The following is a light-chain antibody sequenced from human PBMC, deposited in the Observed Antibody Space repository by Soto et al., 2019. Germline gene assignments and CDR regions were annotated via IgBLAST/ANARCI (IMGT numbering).Light chain of an antibody. Sequence: QSALTQPASVCGSPGQSITISCTGTSSDVGAYNYVSWYQQHPGKAPKLMIYDVSNRPSGVSNRFSGSKSGNTASLTISGLQAEDEADYYCSSYTSNSTLYVFGTGTKLTVL. CDR3: SSYTSNSTLYV. CDR2: DVS. CDR1: SSDVGAYNY. J-gene: IGLJ1*01. V-gene: IGLV2-14*01.